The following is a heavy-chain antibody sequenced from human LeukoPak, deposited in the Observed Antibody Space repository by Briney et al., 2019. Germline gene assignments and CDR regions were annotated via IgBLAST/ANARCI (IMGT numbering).Heavy chain of an antibody. CDR3: ARDKTAYSGYEP. J-gene: IGHJ5*02. CDR1: GYTFTGYY. D-gene: IGHD5-12*01. V-gene: IGHV1-18*04. Sequence: GASVKVSCKASGYTFTGYYMHWVRQAPGQGLEWMGWISAYNGNTNYAQKLQGRVTMTTDTSASTAYMELRSLRSDDTAVYYCARDKTAYSGYEPWGQGTLVTVSS. CDR2: ISAYNGNT.